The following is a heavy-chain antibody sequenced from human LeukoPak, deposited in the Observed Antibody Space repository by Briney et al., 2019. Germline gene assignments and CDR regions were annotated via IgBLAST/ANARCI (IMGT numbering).Heavy chain of an antibody. CDR2: INPNSGGT. D-gene: IGHD2-21*02. CDR3: ARSREIVVVTAIFDY. J-gene: IGHJ4*02. Sequence: ASVKVSCKASGYTFTGYYMHWVRQAPGQGLEWMGRINPNSGGTNYAQKFQGRVTMTRDTSISIAYMELSRLRSDDTAVYYCARSREIVVVTAIFDYWGQGTLVTVSS. CDR1: GYTFTGYY. V-gene: IGHV1-2*06.